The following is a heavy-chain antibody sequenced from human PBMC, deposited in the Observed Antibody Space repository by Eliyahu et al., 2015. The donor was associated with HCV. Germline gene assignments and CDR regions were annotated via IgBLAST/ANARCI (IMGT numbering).Heavy chain of an antibody. CDR1: GGSITTYY. Sequence: QVQLQESGPGLVKPSETLSLTCTVSGGSITTYYWSWIRQPPGKGLEWIGYIHYSGGANYTPSLKSRVTISIDTSKNQFSLNLTSVTAADTAMYYCASGGGGIAVTGTGGWFDPWGQGTLATVSS. J-gene: IGHJ5*02. CDR2: IHYSGGA. V-gene: IGHV4-59*01. D-gene: IGHD6-19*01. CDR3: ASGGGGIAVTGTGGWFDP.